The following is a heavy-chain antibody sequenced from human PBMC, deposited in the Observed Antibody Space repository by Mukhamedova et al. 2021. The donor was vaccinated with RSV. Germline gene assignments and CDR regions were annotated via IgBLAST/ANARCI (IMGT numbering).Heavy chain of an antibody. CDR3: ARHATTMLTGAMDL. D-gene: IGHD5-18*01. J-gene: IGHJ6*02. V-gene: IGHV5-51*01. Sequence: GDSDTRYSPSFQGQVTISADKSISTAYLQWRSLRASDTAMYFCARHATTMLTGAMDLWGQGTTVTVSS. CDR2: GDSDT.